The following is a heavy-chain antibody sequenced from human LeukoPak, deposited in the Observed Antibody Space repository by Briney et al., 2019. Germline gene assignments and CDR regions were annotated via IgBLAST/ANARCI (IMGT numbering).Heavy chain of an antibody. J-gene: IGHJ4*02. V-gene: IGHV3-21*06. CDR1: GFTFNTYT. CDR3: ARTYYDILTGYNPYFDY. CDR2: ITASSTAI. D-gene: IGHD3-9*01. Sequence: GGSLRLSCAASGFTFNTYTMNWVRQAPGKGLEWVSSITASSTAIYSADSVKGRFTISRDNAKNFLYLQMNSLRAEDTAVYYCARTYYDILTGYNPYFDYWGQGILVTASS.